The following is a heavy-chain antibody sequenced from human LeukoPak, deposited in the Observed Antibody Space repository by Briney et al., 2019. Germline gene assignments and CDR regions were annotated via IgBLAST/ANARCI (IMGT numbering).Heavy chain of an antibody. J-gene: IGHJ6*03. Sequence: SETLSLTCAVYGGSFSGYYWSWIRQPPGKGLEWIGEINHSGSTNYNPSLKSRVTISVDTSKNQFSLKLSSVTAADTAVYYCAKGGYSNGRYYYYYMDVWGEGTTVTVSS. V-gene: IGHV4-34*01. D-gene: IGHD5-18*01. CDR1: GGSFSGYY. CDR2: INHSGST. CDR3: AKGGYSNGRYYYYYMDV.